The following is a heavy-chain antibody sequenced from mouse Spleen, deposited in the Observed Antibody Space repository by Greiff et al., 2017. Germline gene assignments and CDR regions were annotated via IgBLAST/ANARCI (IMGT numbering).Heavy chain of an antibody. CDR2: IYPRSGNT. V-gene: IGHV1-81*01. D-gene: IGHD1-1*01. J-gene: IGHJ4*01. CDR1: GYTFTSYG. CDR3: ARPDYGSSYGGAMDY. Sequence: QVQLQQSGAELARPGASVKLSCKASGYTFTSYGISWVKQRTGQGLEWIGEIYPRSGNTYYNEKFKGKATLTADKSSSTAYMELRSLTSEDSAVYFCARPDYGSSYGGAMDYWGQGTSVTVSS.